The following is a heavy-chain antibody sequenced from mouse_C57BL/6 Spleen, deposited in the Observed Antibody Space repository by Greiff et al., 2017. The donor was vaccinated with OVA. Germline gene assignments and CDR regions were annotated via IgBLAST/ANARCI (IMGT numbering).Heavy chain of an antibody. CDR1: GFTFSDYG. D-gene: IGHD1-1*01. Sequence: EVQLVESGGGLVKPGGSLKLSCAASGFTFSDYGMHWVRQAPEKGLEWVAYISSGSSTIYYADTVKGRFTISRDNAKNTLFLQMTSLRSEDTAMYYCARDYYYGSSEGYFDYWGQGTTLTVSS. V-gene: IGHV5-17*01. CDR2: ISSGSSTI. CDR3: ARDYYYGSSEGYFDY. J-gene: IGHJ2*01.